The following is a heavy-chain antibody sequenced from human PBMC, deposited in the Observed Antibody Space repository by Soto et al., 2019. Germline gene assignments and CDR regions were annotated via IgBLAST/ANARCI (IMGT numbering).Heavy chain of an antibody. CDR2: INSSGTT. D-gene: IGHD2-15*01. CDR3: ARHPGYCIGDSCHGQYTMDV. V-gene: IGHV4-34*01. CDR1: GGSFSGYY. Sequence: SETLSLTCAVYGGSFSGYYWSWIRQPPGNGLEWIGNINSSGTTHYSPSLKSRVTISVDTSNNQFSLKLTSVTAADTAVYYCARHPGYCIGDSCHGQYTMDVWGQGTTVTVSS. J-gene: IGHJ6*02.